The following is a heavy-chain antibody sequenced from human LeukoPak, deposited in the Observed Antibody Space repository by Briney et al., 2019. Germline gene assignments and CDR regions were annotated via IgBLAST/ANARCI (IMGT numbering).Heavy chain of an antibody. CDR1: GYSFTSYW. CDR2: IYPGDSDT. Sequence: GESLQISCKGSGYSFTSYWIDWVRQMPGKGLEWMGMIYPGDSDTRYSPSLQGLVTISADKSTNTAYLQWSSLKASDTAMYYCARSIGYTSGWYEYWGQGTPVTVSS. V-gene: IGHV5-51*01. J-gene: IGHJ4*02. D-gene: IGHD6-19*01. CDR3: ARSIGYTSGWYEY.